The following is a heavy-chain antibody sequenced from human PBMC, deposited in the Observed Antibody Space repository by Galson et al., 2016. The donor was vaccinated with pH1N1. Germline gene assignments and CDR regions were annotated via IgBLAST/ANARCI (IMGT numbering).Heavy chain of an antibody. CDR3: ARAPYCSNATCYSVWFDP. V-gene: IGHV1-2*02. D-gene: IGHD2-2*02. CDR2: INPNSGGT. Sequence: SVKVSCKASGYTFTGYYIHWVRQAPGQGLEWMGWINPNSGGTNYAQRFQGRVTMTRDTSISTAYMGLNSLRSEDTAVYYCARAPYCSNATCYSVWFDPWGQGTPVTVSS. J-gene: IGHJ5*02. CDR1: GYTFTGYY.